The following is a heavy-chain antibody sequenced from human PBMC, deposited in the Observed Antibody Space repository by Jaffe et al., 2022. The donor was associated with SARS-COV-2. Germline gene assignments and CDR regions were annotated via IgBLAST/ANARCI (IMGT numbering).Heavy chain of an antibody. D-gene: IGHD1-26*01. CDR1: GGSISSGSYY. V-gene: IGHV4-61*02. CDR2: IYTSGST. Sequence: QVQLQESGPGLVKPSQTLSLTCTVSGGSISSGSYYWSWIRQPAGKGLEWIGRIYTSGSTNYNPSLKSRVTISVDTSKNQFSLKLSSVTAADTAVYYCARVRRYSGSPLDIWGQGTMVTVSS. J-gene: IGHJ3*02. CDR3: ARVRRYSGSPLDI.